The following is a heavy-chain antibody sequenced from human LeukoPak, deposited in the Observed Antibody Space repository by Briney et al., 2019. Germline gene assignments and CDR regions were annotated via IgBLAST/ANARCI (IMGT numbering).Heavy chain of an antibody. J-gene: IGHJ4*02. V-gene: IGHV4-31*03. Sequence: PSETLSLTCTVSGGSISRGGYYWSWIRQHPGKGLEWIGYIYYNGSTYYNPSLKSRVTITVDTSKNQFSLKVRSVTAADTAVYYCARVGYYYGSGSFKAYYFDYWGKGTLVTVSS. CDR1: GGSISRGGYY. CDR2: IYYNGST. D-gene: IGHD3-10*01. CDR3: ARVGYYYGSGSFKAYYFDY.